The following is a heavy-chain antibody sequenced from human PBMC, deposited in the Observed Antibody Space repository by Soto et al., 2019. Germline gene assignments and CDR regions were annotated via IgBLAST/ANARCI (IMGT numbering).Heavy chain of an antibody. Sequence: PGGSLRLSCAASGFTFSSYWMSWVRQAPGKGLEWVANIKQDGSEKYYVDSVKGRFTISRDNAKNSLYLQMNSLRAEDTAVYYCARLSYYYYYYMDVWGKGTTVTVSS. CDR2: IKQDGSEK. V-gene: IGHV3-7*01. J-gene: IGHJ6*03. CDR3: ARLSYYYYYYMDV. CDR1: GFTFSSYW.